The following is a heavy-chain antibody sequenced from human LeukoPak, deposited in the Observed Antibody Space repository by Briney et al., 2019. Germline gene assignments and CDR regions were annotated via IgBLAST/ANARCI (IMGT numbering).Heavy chain of an antibody. CDR3: ARGAAAGTVGFDY. CDR2: IYYSGST. CDR1: GGSISSYY. Sequence: PSETLSLTCTVSGGSISSYYWSWIRQPPGKGLEWIGYIYYSGSTNYNPSLKSRVTISVDTSKNQFSLKLSSVTAADTAVYYCARGAAAGTVGFDYWGQGTLVTVSS. D-gene: IGHD6-13*01. J-gene: IGHJ4*02. V-gene: IGHV4-59*01.